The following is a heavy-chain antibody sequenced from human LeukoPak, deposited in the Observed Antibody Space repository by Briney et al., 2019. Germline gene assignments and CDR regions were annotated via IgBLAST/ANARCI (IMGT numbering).Heavy chain of an antibody. CDR3: AKGGAGRAPFDY. CDR2: ISGSGGST. CDR1: GLTFNNYA. J-gene: IGHJ4*02. Sequence: PGGSLRLSCAASGLTFNNYAMTWVRQAPRKGLEWVSFISGSGGSTFYADSVKGRFIISRDNSKNTLFLQMNSLRAEDAAVYYCAKGGAGRAPFDYWGQGILVTVSS. V-gene: IGHV3-23*01. D-gene: IGHD1-14*01.